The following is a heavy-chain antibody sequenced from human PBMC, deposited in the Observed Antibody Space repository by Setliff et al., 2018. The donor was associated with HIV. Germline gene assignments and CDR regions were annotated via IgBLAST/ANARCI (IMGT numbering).Heavy chain of an antibody. V-gene: IGHV4-39*01. D-gene: IGHD2-15*01. CDR2: IYYSGST. Sequence: SETLSLTCTVSGGSISSSSYYWGWIRQPPGKGLEWIGSIYYSGSTYYNPSLKSRVTISVDTSKNQFSLKLGSVTAADTAVYYCARLSVVVVAASYNWFDPWGQGTLVTVSS. CDR1: GGSISSSSYY. CDR3: ARLSVVVVAASYNWFDP. J-gene: IGHJ5*02.